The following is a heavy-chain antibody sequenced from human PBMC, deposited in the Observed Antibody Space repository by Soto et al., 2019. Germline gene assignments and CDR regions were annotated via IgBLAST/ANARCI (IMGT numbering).Heavy chain of an antibody. D-gene: IGHD2-21*02. CDR2: MNPNSGNT. Sequence: ASVKVSCKASGYTFTSYDVNWVRQATGQGLEWMGWMNPNSGNTGYAQKFQGRVTMTRNTSISTAYMELNSLRSEDTAVYYCARGLSDDWFDPWGQGTLVTVSS. V-gene: IGHV1-8*01. J-gene: IGHJ5*02. CDR3: ARGLSDDWFDP. CDR1: GYTFTSYD.